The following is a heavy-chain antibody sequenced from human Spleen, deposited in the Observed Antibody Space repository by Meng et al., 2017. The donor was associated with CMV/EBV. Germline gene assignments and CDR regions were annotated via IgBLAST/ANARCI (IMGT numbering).Heavy chain of an antibody. CDR2: IKQDGSEK. J-gene: IGHJ4*02. CDR1: GFTFSSYW. CDR3: ARDSRGKYYSGVDY. Sequence: GESLKISCAASGFTFSSYWMSWVRQAPGKGLEWVANIKQDGSEKYYVDSVKGRFTISRDNAKNSLYLQMNTLRAEDTAVYYCARDSRGKYYSGVDYWGQGTLVTVSS. D-gene: IGHD4-11*01. V-gene: IGHV3-7*01.